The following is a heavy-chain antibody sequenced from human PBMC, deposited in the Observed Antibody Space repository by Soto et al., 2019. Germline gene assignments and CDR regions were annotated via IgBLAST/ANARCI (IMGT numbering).Heavy chain of an antibody. D-gene: IGHD2-2*01. CDR1: GGTFGSYA. V-gene: IGHV1-69*01. J-gene: IGHJ6*02. Sequence: QVPLVQSGAEVKKPGSSVKVSCKASGGTFGSYAISWVRQAPGQGPEWLGGIIPITGTANYAQKFQGRVTITPDESPSTASMQLSSLRSEDTAVYYCARSQGSSTSLEIYYYYYYGMDVWGQGTTVTVSS. CDR3: ARSQGSSTSLEIYYYYYYGMDV. CDR2: IIPITGTA.